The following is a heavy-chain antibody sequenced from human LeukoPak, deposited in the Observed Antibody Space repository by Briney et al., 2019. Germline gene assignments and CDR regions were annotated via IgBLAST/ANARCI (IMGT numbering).Heavy chain of an antibody. V-gene: IGHV4-31*11. D-gene: IGHD5-24*01. CDR1: GGSFSGYY. J-gene: IGHJ4*02. Sequence: SETMSLTCAVYGGSFSGYYWSWIRQHPGKGLEWIGYIYYSGSTYYNPSLKSRVTISVDTSKNQFSLKLSSVTAADTAVYYCARVRGQDDYWGQGTLVTVSS. CDR2: IYYSGST. CDR3: ARVRGQDDY.